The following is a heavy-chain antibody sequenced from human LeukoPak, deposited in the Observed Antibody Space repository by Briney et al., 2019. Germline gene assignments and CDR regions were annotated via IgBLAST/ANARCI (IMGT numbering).Heavy chain of an antibody. J-gene: IGHJ4*02. D-gene: IGHD3-10*01. CDR3: ARGRKYYYGSGSYYLFDY. CDR1: GGSFSGYY. V-gene: IGHV4-34*01. Sequence: SETLFLTCAVYGGSFSGYYWSWIRQPPGKGLEWIGEINHSGSTNYNPSLKSRDTISVDTSKNQFSLKLSSVTAADTAVYYCARGRKYYYGSGSYYLFDYWGQGTLVTVSS. CDR2: INHSGST.